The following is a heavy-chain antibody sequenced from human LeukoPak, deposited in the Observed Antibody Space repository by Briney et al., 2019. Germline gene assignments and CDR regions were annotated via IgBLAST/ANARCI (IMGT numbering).Heavy chain of an antibody. CDR3: ARGRGVRDGYV. V-gene: IGHV4-59*01. CDR2: IYYSGST. Sequence: PSGTLSLTCTVSGGSLSSYYWSWIRQPPGKGLEWIGYIYYSGSTNYNPSLKSRVTISVDTSKNQFSLKLSSVTAADTAVYYCARGRGVRDGYVWGQGTLVTVSS. J-gene: IGHJ4*02. CDR1: GGSLSSYY. D-gene: IGHD5-24*01.